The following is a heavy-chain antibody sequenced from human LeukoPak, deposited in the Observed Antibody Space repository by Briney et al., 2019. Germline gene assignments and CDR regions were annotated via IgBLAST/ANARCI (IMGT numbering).Heavy chain of an antibody. J-gene: IGHJ5*02. D-gene: IGHD3-22*01. CDR3: AKQVQRYYYDSSGWFDP. V-gene: IGHV3-23*01. CDR2: ISGSGGST. Sequence: GGSLRLSCAPSGFTFSSYAMSWVRQAPGKGLEWVSAISGSGGSTYYADSVKGRFTIPRDNSKNTLYLQMNSLRAEDTAVYYCAKQVQRYYYDSSGWFDPWGQGTLVTVSS. CDR1: GFTFSSYA.